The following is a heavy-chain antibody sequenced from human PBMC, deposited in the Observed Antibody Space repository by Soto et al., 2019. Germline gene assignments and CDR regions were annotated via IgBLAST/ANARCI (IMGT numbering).Heavy chain of an antibody. CDR2: ISYDGSNK. V-gene: IGHV3-30*18. Sequence: GGSLRLSCAASGFTFSSYGMHWVRQAPGKGLEWVAVISYDGSNKYYADSVKGRFTISRDNSKNTLYLQMNSLRAEDTAVYYCAKDPGSGSYYYYWGQGTLVTVSS. D-gene: IGHD3-10*01. CDR1: GFTFSSYG. J-gene: IGHJ4*02. CDR3: AKDPGSGSYYYY.